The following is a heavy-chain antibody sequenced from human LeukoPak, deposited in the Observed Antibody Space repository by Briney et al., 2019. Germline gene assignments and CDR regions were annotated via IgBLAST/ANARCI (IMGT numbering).Heavy chain of an antibody. D-gene: IGHD3-16*02. V-gene: IGHV3-30-3*01. Sequence: GRSLRLSCVASGFTFSSYAMHWVRQAPGKGLEWVAVISYDGSNKYYADSVKGRFTISRDNAKNSLYLQMNSLRAEDTAVYYCARDRNWGLGELSTIDYWGQGTLVTVSS. J-gene: IGHJ4*02. CDR2: ISYDGSNK. CDR1: GFTFSSYA. CDR3: ARDRNWGLGELSTIDY.